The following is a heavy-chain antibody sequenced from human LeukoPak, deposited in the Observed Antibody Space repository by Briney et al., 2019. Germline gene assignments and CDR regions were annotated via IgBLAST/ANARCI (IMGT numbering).Heavy chain of an antibody. J-gene: IGHJ4*02. CDR2: ITGSSNRI. CDR3: ARSVEGAFDF. CDR1: GFTFSPYT. D-gene: IGHD6-19*01. V-gene: IGHV3-48*02. Sequence: GRSLRLSCAASGFTFSPYTMNWIRQAPGKGLEWVSYITGSSNRIHYADSVRGRFTISKDNAMNSLHPQMNSLRDEDTAMYYCARSVEGAFDFWGQGTLVTVSS.